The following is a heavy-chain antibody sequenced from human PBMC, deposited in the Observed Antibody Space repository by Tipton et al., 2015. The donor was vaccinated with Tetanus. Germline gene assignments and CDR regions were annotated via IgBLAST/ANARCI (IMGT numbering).Heavy chain of an antibody. V-gene: IGHV4-61*08. CDR2: ISSSGST. CDR1: GGPLRSGDHY. Sequence: TLSLTCTVSGGPLRSGDHYWSWIRQPPGKGLKWLAYISSSGSTNSNYSLKSRITISRDTSKNQFSLKLASVTAADTAVYYCARADYNLSKKGPFDSWGQGTLVLVSS. CDR3: ARADYNLSKKGPFDS. J-gene: IGHJ4*02. D-gene: IGHD3-10*01.